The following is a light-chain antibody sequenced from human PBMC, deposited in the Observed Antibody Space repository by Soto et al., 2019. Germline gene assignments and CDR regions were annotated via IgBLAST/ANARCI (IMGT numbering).Light chain of an antibody. Sequence: LQMTQSPSTLSPSLADTLTITCRPSQRTSRWLAWYQQKPGKAPKLLIHDASTLESGVPSRFSGSGSGTEFILTISSLQPDDFATYYCQQYNSYRTFGQGTKV. CDR1: QRTSRW. CDR3: QQYNSYRT. V-gene: IGKV1-5*01. J-gene: IGKJ1*01. CDR2: DAS.